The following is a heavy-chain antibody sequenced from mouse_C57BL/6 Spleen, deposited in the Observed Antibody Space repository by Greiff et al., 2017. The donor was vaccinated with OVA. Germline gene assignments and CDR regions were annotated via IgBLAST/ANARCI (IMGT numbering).Heavy chain of an antibody. CDR2: INPSSGYT. CDR3: AKSGEHSDDFDY. D-gene: IGHD3-1*01. V-gene: IGHV1-7*01. CDR1: GYTFTSYW. Sequence: QVQLQQSGAELAKPGASVKLSCKASGYTFTSYWMHWVKQRPGQGLEWIGYINPSSGYTKYNQKFKDKATLTADKSSSTAYMQLSSLTSEDSAVFDGAKSGEHSDDFDYWGQGTTVTVSA. J-gene: IGHJ2*01.